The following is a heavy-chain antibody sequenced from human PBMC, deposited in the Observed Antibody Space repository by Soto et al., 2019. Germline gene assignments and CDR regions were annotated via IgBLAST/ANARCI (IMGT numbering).Heavy chain of an antibody. V-gene: IGHV1-18*01. D-gene: IGHD3-22*01. J-gene: IGHJ4*02. CDR1: GYTFITYG. Sequence: QDQLVQSGAEVKKHGASVKVSCKASGYTFITYGVSWVRQAPGQGLDWLGWISTYNGNTRYAERLQGRVTMTTDTTTNTAYMVLRNLRSDDTAVYYCARGPTDYYDNSANYFLDYWGQGTLVTVSS. CDR2: ISTYNGNT. CDR3: ARGPTDYYDNSANYFLDY.